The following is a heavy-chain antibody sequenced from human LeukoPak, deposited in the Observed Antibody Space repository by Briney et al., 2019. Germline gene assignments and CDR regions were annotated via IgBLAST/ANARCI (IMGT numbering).Heavy chain of an antibody. V-gene: IGHV3-21*01. CDR1: GFTLSTYS. CDR2: ISSSSSHI. J-gene: IGHJ4*02. D-gene: IGHD2-2*01. CDR3: ARRCSSTSCLDY. Sequence: GGSLRLSCAASGFTLSTYSMNWVRQALGKGLEWVSSISSSSSHIYYADSVKGRFTISRDNAKNSLYLQMNSLRAEDTAVYYCARRCSSTSCLDYWGQGTLVTVSS.